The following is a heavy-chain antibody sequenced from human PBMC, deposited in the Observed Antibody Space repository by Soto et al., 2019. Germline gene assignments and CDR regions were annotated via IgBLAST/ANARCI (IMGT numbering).Heavy chain of an antibody. Sequence: EVQLVESGGGLVQPGGSLRLSCAASGFTFSSYWMHWVRQAPGKGLVWVSRINSDGSSTSYADSVKGRFTISRDNAKNTLNLQMNSLRAEYTAVYYCARDGYGSGSYYKVHYYYYMDVWGKGTTVTVSS. D-gene: IGHD3-10*01. V-gene: IGHV3-74*01. CDR2: INSDGSST. CDR3: ARDGYGSGSYYKVHYYYYMDV. CDR1: GFTFSSYW. J-gene: IGHJ6*03.